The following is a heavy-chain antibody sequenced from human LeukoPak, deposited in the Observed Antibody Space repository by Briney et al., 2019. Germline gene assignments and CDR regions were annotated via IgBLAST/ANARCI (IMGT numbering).Heavy chain of an antibody. Sequence: GGSLRLSCAASGFTFSSYWMSWVRQAPGKGLEWVANIKQDGSEKYYVDSVKGRFTISRDNAKNSLYLQMNSLRAEDTAVYYCARAGYCSSTSCYTDAFDIWGQGTMVTVSS. CDR3: ARAGYCSSTSCYTDAFDI. CDR1: GFTFSSYW. CDR2: IKQDGSEK. D-gene: IGHD2-2*02. J-gene: IGHJ3*02. V-gene: IGHV3-7*01.